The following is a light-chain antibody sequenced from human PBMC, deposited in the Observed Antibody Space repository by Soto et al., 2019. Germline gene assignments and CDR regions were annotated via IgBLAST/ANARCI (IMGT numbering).Light chain of an antibody. CDR2: RAS. CDR1: QNTGNW. CDR3: QQYNTWA. Sequence: IQMTQSPSTLSASVGDRVTITCRASQNTGNWLAWYQQKPGRAPKLLLYRASTLQIGVPSRFSGSGSGTEVTLTISSRQPDDFGTYFCQQYNTWAFGQGTEVEVK. J-gene: IGKJ1*01. V-gene: IGKV1-5*03.